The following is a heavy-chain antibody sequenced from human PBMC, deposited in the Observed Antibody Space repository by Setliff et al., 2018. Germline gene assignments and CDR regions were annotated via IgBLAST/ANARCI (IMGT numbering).Heavy chain of an antibody. CDR1: GFTLSSYW. D-gene: IGHD3-3*01. CDR2: IKQDGSEK. Sequence: PGGSLRLSCAASGFTLSSYWMSWVRQAPGKGLEWVANIKQDGSEKYYVDSVKDRFTISRDNAKNSLYLQMNSLRAEDTAVYYCARGPTIFGAIYYMDVWGKGTTVTVSS. CDR3: ARGPTIFGAIYYMDV. J-gene: IGHJ6*03. V-gene: IGHV3-7*01.